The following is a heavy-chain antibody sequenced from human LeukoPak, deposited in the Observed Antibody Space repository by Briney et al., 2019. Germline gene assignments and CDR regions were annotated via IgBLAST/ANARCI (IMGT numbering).Heavy chain of an antibody. CDR3: ARHFSAYSSSFIAAPDY. J-gene: IGHJ4*02. CDR2: IYYSGST. D-gene: IGHD6-6*01. Sequence: SETLSLTCTVSGGSISSSSYYWGWIRQPPGKGLEWIGSIYYSGSTYYNPSLKSRVTISVDTSKNQFSLKLSSVTAADTAVYYCARHFSAYSSSFIAAPDYWGQGTLVTVSS. CDR1: GGSISSSSYY. V-gene: IGHV4-39*01.